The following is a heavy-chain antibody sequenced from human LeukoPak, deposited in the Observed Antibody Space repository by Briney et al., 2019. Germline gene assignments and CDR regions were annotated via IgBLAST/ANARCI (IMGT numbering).Heavy chain of an antibody. CDR2: ISGSGGST. J-gene: IGHJ4*02. V-gene: IGHV3-23*01. D-gene: IGHD6-13*01. CDR1: GFTFSSYA. Sequence: GGSLRLSCAASGFTFSSYAMSWVRQAPGKGLEWVSAISGSGGSTYYADSVKGRFTISRDNSKNMLYLQMNSLRAEDTAVYYCADSSWYEIYYFDYWGQGTLVTVSS. CDR3: ADSSWYEIYYFDY.